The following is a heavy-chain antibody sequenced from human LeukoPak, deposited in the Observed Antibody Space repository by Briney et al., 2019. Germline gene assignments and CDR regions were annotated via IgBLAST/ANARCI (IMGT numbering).Heavy chain of an antibody. CDR1: GYSFTSYG. Sequence: ASVKVSCKASGYSFTSYGISWVRLAPGQGLEWMGWISGYNGNTNYEQKLQGRVTMTTDTSTSTAYMEVRSLRSDDTAVYYCARSRDGYNSDYYYYMDVWGKGTTVTVSS. D-gene: IGHD5-24*01. J-gene: IGHJ6*03. CDR2: ISGYNGNT. CDR3: ARSRDGYNSDYYYYMDV. V-gene: IGHV1-18*01.